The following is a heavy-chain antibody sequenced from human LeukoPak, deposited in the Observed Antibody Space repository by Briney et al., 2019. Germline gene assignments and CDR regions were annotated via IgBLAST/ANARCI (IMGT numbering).Heavy chain of an antibody. J-gene: IGHJ4*02. CDR2: IYYSGST. CDR1: GGSISSGGYY. Sequence: PSETLSLTCTVSGGSISSGGYYWSWIRQHPGKGLEWIGYIYYSGSTYYNPSLKSRVTISVDTSKNQFSLKLSSVTAADTAVYYCARVPFWSGYYPFDYWGQGTLVTVSS. CDR3: ARVPFWSGYYPFDY. V-gene: IGHV4-31*03. D-gene: IGHD3-3*01.